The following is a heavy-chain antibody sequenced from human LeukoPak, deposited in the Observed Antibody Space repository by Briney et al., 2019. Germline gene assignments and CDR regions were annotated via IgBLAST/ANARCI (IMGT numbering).Heavy chain of an antibody. CDR1: GYSFTSYW. Sequence: GESLKISCKGSGYSFTSYWIGWVRQMPGKGLEWMGIIYPGESDTRYSPSFQGQVAISADKSINTAYLQWSSLKASDTAMYYCARQVTVGPTHFDYWGPGTLVTVSS. CDR3: ARQVTVGPTHFDY. J-gene: IGHJ4*02. CDR2: IYPGESDT. V-gene: IGHV5-51*01. D-gene: IGHD1-26*01.